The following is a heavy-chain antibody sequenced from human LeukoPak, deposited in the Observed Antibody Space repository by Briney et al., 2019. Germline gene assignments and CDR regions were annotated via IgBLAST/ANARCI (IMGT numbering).Heavy chain of an antibody. CDR1: GGSFSVYY. CDR2: INHSGST. CDR3: ARGYYDFWSGYYSTPWIGYYFDY. D-gene: IGHD3-3*01. Sequence: PSETLSLTCAVSGGSFSVYYWSWIRQPPGKGLEWIGEINHSGSTNYNPSLKSRVTISVDTSKNQFSLKLSSATAADTAVYYCARGYYDFWSGYYSTPWIGYYFDYWGQGTLVTVSS. V-gene: IGHV4-34*01. J-gene: IGHJ4*02.